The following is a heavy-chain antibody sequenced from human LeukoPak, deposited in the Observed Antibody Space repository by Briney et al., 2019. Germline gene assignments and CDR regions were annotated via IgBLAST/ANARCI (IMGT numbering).Heavy chain of an antibody. CDR3: ARDRMGGSFDY. CDR1: GFTFDIYG. J-gene: IGHJ4*02. Sequence: PGGSLRLSCAASGFTFDIYGMNWVRQAPGKGLEWVSFITGGSNTIYYADSVKSRFTISRDNARNSLYLQMNSLRVDDTAVYYCARDRMGGSFDYWGQGTLVTVSS. CDR2: ITGGSNTI. V-gene: IGHV3-48*01. D-gene: IGHD2-15*01.